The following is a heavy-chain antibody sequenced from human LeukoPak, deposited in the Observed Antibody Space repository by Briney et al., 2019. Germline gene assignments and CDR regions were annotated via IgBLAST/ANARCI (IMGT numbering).Heavy chain of an antibody. CDR2: IYYSGST. CDR1: GGSISSSSYY. V-gene: IGHV4-39*07. D-gene: IGHD3-16*01. CDR3: ARVAAGMGGFFDY. Sequence: SETLSLTCTVSGGSISSSSYYWGWIRQPPGKGLEWIGSIYYSGSTYYNPSLKSRVTISVDTSKNQFSLKLSSVTAADTAVYYCARVAAGMGGFFDYWGQGTLVTVSS. J-gene: IGHJ4*02.